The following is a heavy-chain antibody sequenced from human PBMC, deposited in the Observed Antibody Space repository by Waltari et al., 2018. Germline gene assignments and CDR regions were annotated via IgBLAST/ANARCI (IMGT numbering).Heavy chain of an antibody. CDR1: GFIVSSNY. CDR2: IYSGGST. V-gene: IGHV3-66*01. D-gene: IGHD3-9*01. Sequence: EVQLLESGGGLVQPGGSLRLSCAASGFIVSSNYMSWVRQATGKGLEWGSVIYSGGSTYYADSVKSRFTISRDNSKNTLYLQMNSLRAEDTAVYYCARMYYDILTGYDHYFDYWGQGTLVTVSS. CDR3: ARMYYDILTGYDHYFDY. J-gene: IGHJ4*02.